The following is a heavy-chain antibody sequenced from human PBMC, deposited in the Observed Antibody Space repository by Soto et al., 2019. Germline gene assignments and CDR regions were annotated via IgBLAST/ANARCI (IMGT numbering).Heavy chain of an antibody. CDR3: ARDPDIYCSSTSCSY. J-gene: IGHJ4*02. Sequence: QVQLVQSGAEVKKPGASVKVSCKASGYTFTSYYMHWVRQAPGQGLEWMGIINPSGGSTSYAQQFQGRVTMTRDTSTSTVYMELSSLRSEDTAVYYCARDPDIYCSSTSCSYWGQGTLVTVSS. CDR2: INPSGGST. CDR1: GYTFTSYY. D-gene: IGHD2-2*01. V-gene: IGHV1-46*03.